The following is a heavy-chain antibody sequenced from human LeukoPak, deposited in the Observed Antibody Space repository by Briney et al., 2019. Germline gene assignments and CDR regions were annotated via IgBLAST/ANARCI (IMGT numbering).Heavy chain of an antibody. D-gene: IGHD6-6*01. CDR3: AKRQAATMATRHFDC. CDR2: VSANGAGT. V-gene: IGHV3-23*01. Sequence: QPGGSLRLSCAASGFTFSNYVMSWVRQAPGKGLEGVSSVSANGAGTYYAESVKGRFTISRDNSRNTLVLQMNSLTAEDTAIYYCAKRQAATMATRHFDCWGQGTLVTVSS. CDR1: GFTFSNYV. J-gene: IGHJ4*02.